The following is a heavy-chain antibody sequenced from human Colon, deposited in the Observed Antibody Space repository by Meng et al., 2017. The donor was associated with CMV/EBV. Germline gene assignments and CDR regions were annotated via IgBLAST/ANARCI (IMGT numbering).Heavy chain of an antibody. CDR3: AKDRAFCGSISCSPNYFDD. J-gene: IGHJ4*02. CDR1: GFTFSRNS. Sequence: GGSLRLSCAASGFTFSRNSMSWVRQAPGQGLEWVSGINGVGDTTYYADSVKGRFTISRDNSRNTLYLRMIDLRAEDTAMYYCAKDRAFCGSISCSPNYFDDWGQGNLVIVSS. D-gene: IGHD2-21*01. CDR2: INGVGDTT. V-gene: IGHV3-23*01.